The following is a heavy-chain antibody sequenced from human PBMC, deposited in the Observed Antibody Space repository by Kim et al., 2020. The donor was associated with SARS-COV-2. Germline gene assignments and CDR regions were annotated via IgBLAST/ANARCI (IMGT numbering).Heavy chain of an antibody. D-gene: IGHD3-10*01. V-gene: IGHV4-59*11. CDR2: FYYSGRT. Sequence: SETLSLTCAVSGASISSQYWTWIRQSPGKGLEWIGCFYYSGRTYYNPSFKNRVTISQDTSKNQLSLKLRSVTAADTAVYYCARHYYYGSGSYFPDYWGQG. CDR1: GASISSQY. CDR3: ARHYYYGSGSYFPDY. J-gene: IGHJ4*02.